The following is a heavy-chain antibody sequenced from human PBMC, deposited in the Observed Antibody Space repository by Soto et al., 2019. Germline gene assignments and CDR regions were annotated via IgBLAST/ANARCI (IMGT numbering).Heavy chain of an antibody. CDR3: ATSSRVRFLEWLSLDGFDI. D-gene: IGHD3-3*01. Sequence: SETLSLTCAVYGGSFSGYYWSWIRQPPGKGLEWIGEINHSGSTNYNPSLKSRVTISVDTSKNQFSLKVSSVTAADTAVYYCATSSRVRFLEWLSLDGFDIWGQGTMVTVSS. CDR1: GGSFSGYY. CDR2: INHSGST. V-gene: IGHV4-34*01. J-gene: IGHJ3*02.